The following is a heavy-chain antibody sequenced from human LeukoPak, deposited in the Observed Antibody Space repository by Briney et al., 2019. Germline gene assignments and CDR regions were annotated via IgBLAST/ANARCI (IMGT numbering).Heavy chain of an antibody. J-gene: IGHJ4*02. D-gene: IGHD6-6*01. V-gene: IGHV4-61*01. CDR3: ARESIAAPFDY. Sequence: SETLSLTCTVSGGSFSSGSYYWSWIRQPPGKGLEWIGYIYYSGSTNYNPSLKSRVTISVDTSKNQFSLKLSSVTAADTAVYYCARESIAAPFDYWGQGTLVTVSS. CDR1: GGSFSSGSYY. CDR2: IYYSGST.